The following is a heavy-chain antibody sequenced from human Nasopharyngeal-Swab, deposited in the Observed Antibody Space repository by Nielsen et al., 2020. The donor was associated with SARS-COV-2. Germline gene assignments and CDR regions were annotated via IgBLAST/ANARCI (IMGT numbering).Heavy chain of an antibody. V-gene: IGHV3-9*01. Sequence: SLKISCAASGFTFDDYAMHWVRQAPGKGLEWVSGISWNSGSIGYADSVKGRFTISRDNAKNSLYLQINSLRAEDTALYYCAKEALAYCGGDCYSGYFQHWGQGTLVTVSS. D-gene: IGHD2-21*02. CDR1: GFTFDDYA. CDR2: ISWNSGSI. CDR3: AKEALAYCGGDCYSGYFQH. J-gene: IGHJ1*01.